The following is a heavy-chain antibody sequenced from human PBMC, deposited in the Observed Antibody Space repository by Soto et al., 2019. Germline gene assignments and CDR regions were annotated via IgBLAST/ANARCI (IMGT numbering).Heavy chain of an antibody. J-gene: IGHJ4*02. Sequence: QITLKESDPTLVKPTQTLTLTCTFSGFSLNTNAVGVAWIRQPPGKALEWLALLYWDDDKGYSLSLKSSLTTATDTSKNQVVLTMTNMDPEDTDTCYCARRGVPDSSGEDFDSWGQGTLVTVSS. D-gene: IGHD6-19*01. CDR3: ARRGVPDSSGEDFDS. CDR1: GFSLNTNAVG. CDR2: LYWDDDK. V-gene: IGHV2-5*02.